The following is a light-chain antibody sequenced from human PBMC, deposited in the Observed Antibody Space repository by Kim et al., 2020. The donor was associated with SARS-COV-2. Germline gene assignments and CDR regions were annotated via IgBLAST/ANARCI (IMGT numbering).Light chain of an antibody. CDR3: TSYTSSSTFV. Sequence: GQSITISCTGTSSDVGGFNYVSWYQQHPGKGPKLMMYDVTKRPSGVSNRFSGSKSGNTASLTISGLQAGDEADYYCTSYTSSSTFVFGTGTKVTVL. V-gene: IGLV2-14*04. CDR2: DVT. J-gene: IGLJ1*01. CDR1: SSDVGGFNY.